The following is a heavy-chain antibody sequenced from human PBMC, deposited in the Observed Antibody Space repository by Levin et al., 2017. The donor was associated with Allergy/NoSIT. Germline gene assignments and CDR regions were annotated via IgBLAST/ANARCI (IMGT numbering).Heavy chain of an antibody. CDR3: AGEEMATLGY. CDR1: GGSISSYY. V-gene: IGHV4-59*12. CDR2: IYYSGST. Sequence: PGGSLRLSCTVSGGSISSYYWSWIRQPPGKGLEWIGYIYYSGSTNYNPSLKSRVTISVDTSKNQFSLKLSSVTAADTAVYYCAGEEMATLGYWGQGTLVTVSS. J-gene: IGHJ4*02. D-gene: IGHD5-24*01.